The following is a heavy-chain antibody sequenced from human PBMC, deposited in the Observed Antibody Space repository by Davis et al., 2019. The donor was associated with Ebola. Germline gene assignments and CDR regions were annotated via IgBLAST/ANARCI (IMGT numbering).Heavy chain of an antibody. V-gene: IGHV3-53*01. CDR1: GFTVSSNY. J-gene: IGHJ4*02. CDR3: ARNDFWSGYYGDY. D-gene: IGHD3-3*01. Sequence: GGSLRLSCAASGFTVSSNYMSWVRQAPGKGLEWVSVIYSGGSTYYADSVKGRFTISRDNAKNSLYLQMNSLRAEDTAVYYCARNDFWSGYYGDYWGQGTLVTVSS. CDR2: IYSGGST.